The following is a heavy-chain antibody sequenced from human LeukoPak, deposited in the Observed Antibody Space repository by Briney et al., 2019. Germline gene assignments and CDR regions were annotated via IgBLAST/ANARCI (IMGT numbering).Heavy chain of an antibody. CDR2: ISSSSSYI. D-gene: IGHD6-13*01. CDR3: ASGSIVAYYFDY. V-gene: IGHV3-21*01. CDR1: GFTFSGYS. J-gene: IGHJ4*02. Sequence: GGSLRLSCAASGFTFSGYSMNWVRQAPGKGLEWVSYISSSSSYIYYGDSVKGRFTISRDNAKNSLYLQLNSLRAEDTAVYYCASGSIVAYYFDYWGQGTLVTVSS.